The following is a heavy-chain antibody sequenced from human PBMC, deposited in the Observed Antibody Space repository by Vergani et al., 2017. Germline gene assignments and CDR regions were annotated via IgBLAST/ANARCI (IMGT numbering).Heavy chain of an antibody. J-gene: IGHJ5*02. CDR2: INPNSGGT. CDR3: ARVREEDIVLMVYANWFDP. D-gene: IGHD2-8*01. CDR1: GYTFTGYY. Sequence: QVQLVQSGAEVKKPGASVKVSCKASGYTFTGYYMHWVRQAPGQGLEWMGWINPNSGGTNYAQKFQGRVTMTTDTSTSTAYMELRSLRSDDTAVYYCARVREEDIVLMVYANWFDPWGQGTLVTVSS. V-gene: IGHV1-2*02.